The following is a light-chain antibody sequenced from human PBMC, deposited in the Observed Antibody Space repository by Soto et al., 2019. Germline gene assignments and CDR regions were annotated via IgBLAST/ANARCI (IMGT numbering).Light chain of an antibody. CDR3: QQYYSYPRT. J-gene: IGKJ1*01. CDR1: QGISSY. V-gene: IGKV1-8*01. Sequence: IQMTQSPSSLSASVGDRVTITCRASQGISSYLAWYQQKPGKAPKLLIYAASTLQSGVPSRFSGSGSGTDFTLTISCLQSEDFATYYCQQYYSYPRTFGQGTTVDIK. CDR2: AAS.